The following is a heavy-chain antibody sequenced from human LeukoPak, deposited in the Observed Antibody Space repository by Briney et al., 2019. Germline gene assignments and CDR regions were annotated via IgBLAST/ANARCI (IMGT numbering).Heavy chain of an antibody. CDR1: GFTFSNYA. V-gene: IGHV3-23*01. D-gene: IGHD5-18*01. J-gene: IGHJ4*02. CDR2: FSAGGGRT. CDR3: AKIQSDTALGRYFDY. Sequence: PGGSLRLSCAASGFTFSNYAMTWVRQAPGKGLEWVSAFSAGGGRTYYADSVRGRFTISRDNSKNMLYLQMNSLRAEDTAVYFCAKIQSDTALGRYFDYRGQGTLVTVSS.